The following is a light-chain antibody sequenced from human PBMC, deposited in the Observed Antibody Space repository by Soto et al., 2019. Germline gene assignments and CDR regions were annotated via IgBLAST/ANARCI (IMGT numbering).Light chain of an antibody. Sequence: EIVMTQSPATLSVSPGERATLSCRASQSVSSNLAWYQQKPGQAPRLLIYGASTRAIGIPARFSGSGSGTEFTLIISSLQSEDFAVYYCQQYNYWPPNTFGQGTKLEIK. J-gene: IGKJ2*01. CDR2: GAS. CDR1: QSVSSN. CDR3: QQYNYWPPNT. V-gene: IGKV3-15*01.